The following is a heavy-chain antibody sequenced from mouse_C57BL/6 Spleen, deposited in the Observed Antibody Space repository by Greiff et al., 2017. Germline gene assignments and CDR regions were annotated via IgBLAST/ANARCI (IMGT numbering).Heavy chain of an antibody. V-gene: IGHV5-9-1*02. CDR2: ISSGGDYI. D-gene: IGHD1-1*01. J-gene: IGHJ3*01. Sequence: EVKLVESGEGLVKPGGSLKLSCAASGFTFSSYAMSWVRQTPEKRLEWVAYISSGGDYIYYADTVKGRFTISRDNARNTLYLQMSSLKSEDTAMYYCTRDTTITTVAPFAYWGQGTLVTVSA. CDR3: TRDTTITTVAPFAY. CDR1: GFTFSSYA.